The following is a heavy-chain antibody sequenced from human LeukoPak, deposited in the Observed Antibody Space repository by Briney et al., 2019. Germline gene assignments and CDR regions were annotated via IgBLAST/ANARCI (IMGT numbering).Heavy chain of an antibody. D-gene: IGHD3-22*01. J-gene: IGHJ4*02. CDR3: ARDSNFYDVSHDKAEDF. V-gene: IGHV4-61*02. CDR2: VFRSGST. Sequence: SETLSLTCTVTGDSISRGTYYWTWVRQPAGKGLEWIGRVFRSGSTYYNPSPKSRVTISIDTSNNQFSLHLRSVTAADTAVYYCARDSNFYDVSHDKAEDFWGQGTLVTVSS. CDR1: GDSISRGTYY.